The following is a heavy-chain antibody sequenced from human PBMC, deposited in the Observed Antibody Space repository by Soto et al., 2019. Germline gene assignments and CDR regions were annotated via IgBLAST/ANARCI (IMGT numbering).Heavy chain of an antibody. Sequence: PGGSLRLSCAASGFTFATYAMTWVRQAPGKGLEWVSVINSAGSTYYADFAKGRFTISRDNSKNTLYLQMSSLRAEDTAVYYCVRENYYYGMDVWGQGTTVTVSS. CDR3: VRENYYYGMDV. V-gene: IGHV3-23*01. CDR2: INSAGST. J-gene: IGHJ6*02. CDR1: GFTFATYA.